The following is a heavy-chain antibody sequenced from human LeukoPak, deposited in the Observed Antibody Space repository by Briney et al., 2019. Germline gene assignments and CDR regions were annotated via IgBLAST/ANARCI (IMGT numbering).Heavy chain of an antibody. V-gene: IGHV1-46*01. D-gene: IGHD3-22*01. CDR2: INPSGGST. Sequence: RASVKVSCKASGYTFTSYYMHWVRQAPGQGLEWMGIINPSGGSTSYAQKFQGRVTMTRDTSTSTVYMELSSLRSEDPAVYYCARDLDSYDSSGYIPGGYWGQGSLVTVSS. J-gene: IGHJ4*02. CDR1: GYTFTSYY. CDR3: ARDLDSYDSSGYIPGGY.